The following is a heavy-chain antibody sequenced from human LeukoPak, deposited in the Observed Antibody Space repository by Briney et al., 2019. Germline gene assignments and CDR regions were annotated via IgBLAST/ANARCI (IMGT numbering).Heavy chain of an antibody. J-gene: IGHJ3*01. CDR2: SNPKRGVT. D-gene: IGHD4-17*01. CDR1: GYTFTDYY. Sequence: GASVKVSCKASGYTFTDYYIHWMRQAPGQGLEWMGWSNPKRGVTTYAQKFQGRVTITRDTSITTAYMELTRLSSDDTTIYYCARERNYGDYGNAFDVWGQGTKVTVSS. CDR3: ARERNYGDYGNAFDV. V-gene: IGHV1-2*02.